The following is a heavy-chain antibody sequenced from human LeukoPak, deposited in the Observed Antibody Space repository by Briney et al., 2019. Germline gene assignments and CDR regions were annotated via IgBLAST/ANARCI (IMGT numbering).Heavy chain of an antibody. J-gene: IGHJ4*02. V-gene: IGHV4-34*01. CDR1: GGSFSGYY. Sequence: SETLSLTCAVYGGSFSGYYWSWIRQPPGKGLEWIGEINHSGSTNYNPPLKSRVTISVDTSKNQFSLKLSSVTAADTAVYYCARGRGYSGYARFDYWGQGTLVTVSS. CDR3: ARGRGYSGYARFDY. CDR2: INHSGST. D-gene: IGHD5-12*01.